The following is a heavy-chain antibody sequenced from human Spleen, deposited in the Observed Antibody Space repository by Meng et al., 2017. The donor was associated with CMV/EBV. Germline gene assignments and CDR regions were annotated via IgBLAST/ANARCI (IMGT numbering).Heavy chain of an antibody. D-gene: IGHD6-6*01. V-gene: IGHV3-43*01. J-gene: IGHJ4*02. CDR2: ISWDGVST. CDR1: GFIFRNYG. Sequence: GGSLRLSCSASGFIFRNYGMHWVRQAPGKGLEWVSLISWDGVSTYYADSVKGRFTISRDNSKNSLYLKMNSLRTEDTALYYCAKDGRGSSGAYYFDYWGQGTLVTVSS. CDR3: AKDGRGSSGAYYFDY.